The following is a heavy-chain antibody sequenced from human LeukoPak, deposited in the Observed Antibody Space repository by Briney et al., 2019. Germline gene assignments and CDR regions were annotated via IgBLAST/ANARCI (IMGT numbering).Heavy chain of an antibody. D-gene: IGHD3-22*01. J-gene: IGHJ4*02. Sequence: GGSLRLSCAASGFTFSSYAMHWVRQAPGKGLEWVAVMPNDRRNNYYAESVKGRFTISRDNSKNTLYLQMNSLRTEDTAVYYWATSRDFYYTSGYYPYYFDCWGQGTLVTVSS. CDR1: GFTFSSYA. CDR3: ATSRDFYYTSGYYPYYFDC. V-gene: IGHV3-30-3*01. CDR2: MPNDRRNN.